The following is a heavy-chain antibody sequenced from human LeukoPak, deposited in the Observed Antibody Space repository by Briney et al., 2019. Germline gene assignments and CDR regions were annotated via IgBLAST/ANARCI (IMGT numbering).Heavy chain of an antibody. J-gene: IGHJ6*02. V-gene: IGHV1-69*02. CDR1: GGTFSSYT. CDR2: IIPILGIA. D-gene: IGHD2-21*02. CDR3: ARMDCGGDCYSGYYYGVDV. Sequence: SVKVSCKASGGTFSSYTISWVRQAPGQGLEWMGRIIPILGIANYAQKFQGRVTITADKSTSTAYMELSSLRSEDTAVYYCARMDCGGDCYSGYYYGVDVWGQGTTVTVSS.